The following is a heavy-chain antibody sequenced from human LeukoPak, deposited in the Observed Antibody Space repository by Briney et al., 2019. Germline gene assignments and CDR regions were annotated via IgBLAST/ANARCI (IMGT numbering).Heavy chain of an antibody. J-gene: IGHJ4*02. V-gene: IGHV3-23*01. D-gene: IGHD3-16*01. CDR3: AKSPAIGGESDY. CDR1: GFTFSSYA. CDR2: ITGRGGST. Sequence: GGSLRLSCAASGFTFSSYAMSWVRQAPGKGLEWVSVITGRGGSTYYADSVKGRFTISRDNSKNPLYLQMNSLRAEDTAVYYGAKSPAIGGESDYWGQGTLVTVSS.